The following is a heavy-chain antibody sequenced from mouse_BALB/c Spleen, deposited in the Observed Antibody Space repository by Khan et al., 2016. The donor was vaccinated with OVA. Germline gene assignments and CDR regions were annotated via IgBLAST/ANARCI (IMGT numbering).Heavy chain of an antibody. D-gene: IGHD2-4*01. V-gene: IGHV1S81*02. CDR3: ARSTMITTEFAY. J-gene: IGHJ3*01. CDR1: GYTFTSYW. CDR2: INPSNGRT. Sequence: QVQLQQSGAELVKPGASVKLSCKASGYTFTSYWMHWVKQRPGQGLEWIGEINPSNGRTNYNEKFKSKATLTVAKSSTTAYMQLSSLTSEDSAVYYCARSTMITTEFAYGGQGTLVTVSA.